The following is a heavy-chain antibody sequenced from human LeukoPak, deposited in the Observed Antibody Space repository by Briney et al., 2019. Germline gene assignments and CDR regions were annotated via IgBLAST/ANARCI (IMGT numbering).Heavy chain of an antibody. D-gene: IGHD3-10*01. V-gene: IGHV1-2*02. CDR1: GYTFSAYY. Sequence: ASVKVSCKASGYTFSAYYMHWVRLAPGQGPEWMGWINPNRGGTKYAQKFQGRVTMTRDTSISTAYMELSRLTSDDTAVYYCARDLRYDYGSGRPERDPYGMDVWGLGTTVTVSS. CDR2: INPNRGGT. CDR3: ARDLRYDYGSGRPERDPYGMDV. J-gene: IGHJ6*02.